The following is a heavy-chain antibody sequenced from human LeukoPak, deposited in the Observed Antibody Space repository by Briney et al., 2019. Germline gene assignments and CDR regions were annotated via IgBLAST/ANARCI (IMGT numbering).Heavy chain of an antibody. V-gene: IGHV3-30*18. D-gene: IGHD2-21*02. CDR1: GFTFSSYG. CDR3: AKTRVRMVTRNVFDY. Sequence: GGSLGLSCAASGFTFSSYGIHWLRQSPDKGLEWVALISFDGNSKFYADSVEGRFTLSRDNSKNTLYLQMNSLRAEDTAVYYCAKTRVRMVTRNVFDYWGQGTLVTVSS. CDR2: ISFDGNSK. J-gene: IGHJ4*02.